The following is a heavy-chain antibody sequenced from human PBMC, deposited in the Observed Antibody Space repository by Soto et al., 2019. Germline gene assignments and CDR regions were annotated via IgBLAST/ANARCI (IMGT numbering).Heavy chain of an antibody. CDR1: GGSISSYY. J-gene: IGHJ4*02. D-gene: IGHD1-26*01. V-gene: IGHV4-59*04. CDR3: AISRAIVGANRPYYFDY. CDR2: NYYSGSA. Sequence: SETLSLTCTVSGGSISSYYWSWIRQPPGKGLEWIGSNYYSGSAYYNPSLKSRVTISVDTSKNQFSLKLSSLTAADTVVYYCAISRAIVGANRPYYFDYWGQGTLVTVSS.